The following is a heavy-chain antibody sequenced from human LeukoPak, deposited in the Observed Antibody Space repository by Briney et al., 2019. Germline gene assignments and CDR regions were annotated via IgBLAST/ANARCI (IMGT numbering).Heavy chain of an antibody. D-gene: IGHD6-19*01. CDR1: GGSFSGYY. J-gene: IGHJ4*02. Sequence: SETLSLTCAVYGGSFSGYYWSWIRQPPGKGLEWIGEINHSGSTNYNPSLKSGVTISVDTSKNQLCLKLRSVTAADTGVYYCAPNGAVAGVGDWGQGTLVTVSS. CDR2: INHSGST. CDR3: APNGAVAGVGD. V-gene: IGHV4-34*01.